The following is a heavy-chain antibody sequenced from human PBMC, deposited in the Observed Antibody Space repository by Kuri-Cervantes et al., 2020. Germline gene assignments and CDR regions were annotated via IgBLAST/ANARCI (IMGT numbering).Heavy chain of an antibody. J-gene: IGHJ6*03. Sequence: SQNLSLTCAVYGGSFSGYYWTWVRQPPGKGLEWIGEMNHSGSTNYNPSLKSRVTISVETSKNQFSLNLSPVTAADTAVYYCARVSTMVQGNYYYYMDVWGKGTTVTVSS. CDR2: MNHSGST. V-gene: IGHV4-34*01. D-gene: IGHD3-10*01. CDR1: GGSFSGYY. CDR3: ARVSTMVQGNYYYYMDV.